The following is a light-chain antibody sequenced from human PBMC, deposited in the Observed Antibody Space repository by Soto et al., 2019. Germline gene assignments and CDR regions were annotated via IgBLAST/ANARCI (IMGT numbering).Light chain of an antibody. CDR1: SGHSSYA. Sequence: QLVMTQSPCASASLGASVKLTCTLSSGHSSYAIAWHRQQPEKGPRFLMRLNNDGSHTKGDGIPDRFSGSSSGAERYLTISSLQSEDEADYYCQTWGTGIQVFGGGTKLTVL. J-gene: IGLJ3*02. CDR2: LNNDGSH. CDR3: QTWGTGIQV. V-gene: IGLV4-69*01.